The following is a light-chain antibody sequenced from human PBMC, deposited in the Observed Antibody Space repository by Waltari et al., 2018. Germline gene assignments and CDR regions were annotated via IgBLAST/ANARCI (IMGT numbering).Light chain of an antibody. CDR3: MQGSHWPRT. CDR2: RIS. CDR1: HSPVHSDENTY. J-gene: IGKJ2*01. Sequence: DVVLTQSPLFLPVTLGQPASMSCRSSHSPVHSDENTYLNWFHQKPGRSPRRLIYRISRRESGVPDRFSGSGSGTDFTLKISRVEAEDVGVYYCMQGSHWPRTFGQGTKLEI. V-gene: IGKV2-30*02.